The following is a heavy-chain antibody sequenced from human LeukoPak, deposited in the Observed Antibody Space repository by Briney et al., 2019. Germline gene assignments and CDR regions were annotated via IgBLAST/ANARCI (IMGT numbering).Heavy chain of an antibody. Sequence: SETLSLTCTVSGGSISSSSYYWGWIRQPPGKGLEWIGTIYYSGSTYYNPSLKSRVTMSVDTSKNQFSLKLSSVTAADTAVYYCARDGVGIWFGEYDNWFDPWGQGTLVTVSS. CDR1: GGSISSSSYY. J-gene: IGHJ5*02. V-gene: IGHV4-39*07. D-gene: IGHD3-10*01. CDR2: IYYSGST. CDR3: ARDGVGIWFGEYDNWFDP.